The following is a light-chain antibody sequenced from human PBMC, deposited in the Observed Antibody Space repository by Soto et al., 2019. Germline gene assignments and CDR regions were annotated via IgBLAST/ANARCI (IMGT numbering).Light chain of an antibody. CDR2: SAS. Sequence: ENVLTQSPGTLSLSPGERATLSCRASQSVTSSYLAWYQQKPGQAPRLLIYSASSRATGVPDRFSGSGSATDFTLTIGRVEPEDFAVYYCQQYGSSRNTFGQGTK. J-gene: IGKJ2*01. CDR3: QQYGSSRNT. V-gene: IGKV3-20*01. CDR1: QSVTSSY.